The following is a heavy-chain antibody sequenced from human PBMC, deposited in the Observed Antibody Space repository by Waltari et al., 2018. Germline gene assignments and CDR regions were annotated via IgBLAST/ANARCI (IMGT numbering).Heavy chain of an antibody. V-gene: IGHV1-8*03. CDR1: GYTFTSYD. Sequence: QVQLVQSGAEVKKPGASVKVSCKASGYTFTSYDINWVRQATGQGLEWMGWMNPNSGNTGYAQKFQGRVTITRNTSINTAYMELSSLRSEDTAVYYCARGLYCSGGSCYSGFNDYWGQGTLVTVSS. CDR3: ARGLYCSGGSCYSGFNDY. D-gene: IGHD2-15*01. J-gene: IGHJ4*02. CDR2: MNPNSGNT.